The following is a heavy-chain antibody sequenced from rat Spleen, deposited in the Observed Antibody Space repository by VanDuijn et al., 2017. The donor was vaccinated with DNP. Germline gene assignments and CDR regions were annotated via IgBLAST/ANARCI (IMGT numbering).Heavy chain of an antibody. D-gene: IGHD4-3*01. CDR1: GFSLISYN. Sequence: QVQLKESGPGLVQPSQTLSLTCTVAGFSLISYNVHWVRQPPGKGLEWIAAISTGGFTYYNSALKSRLSISRDTSRSQVFLEMSSLQTEDTAIYFCTRDRGHGWSLYFDFWGQGVMVTVSS. CDR2: ISTGGFT. V-gene: IGHV2-6*01. J-gene: IGHJ2*01. CDR3: TRDRGHGWSLYFDF.